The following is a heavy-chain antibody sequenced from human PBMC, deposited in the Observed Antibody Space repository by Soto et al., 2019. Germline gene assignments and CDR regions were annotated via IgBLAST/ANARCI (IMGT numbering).Heavy chain of an antibody. CDR1: GFTFSSYA. J-gene: IGHJ4*02. D-gene: IGHD3-22*01. CDR3: ARDPRHYDSSGYYFDY. V-gene: IGHV3-30-3*01. CDR2: ISYDGSNK. Sequence: GGSLRLSCAASGFTFSSYAMHWVRQAPGKGLEWVAVISYDGSNKYYADSVKGRFTISRDNSKNTLYLQMNSLRAEDTAVYYCARDPRHYDSSGYYFDYWGQGTLVTVSS.